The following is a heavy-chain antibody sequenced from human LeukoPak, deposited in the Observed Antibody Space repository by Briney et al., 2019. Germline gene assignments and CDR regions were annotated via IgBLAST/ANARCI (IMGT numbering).Heavy chain of an antibody. Sequence: ASVKVSCKASGYTFTGYYMHWVRQAPGQGLEWMGWINPNSGGPNYAQKFQGWVTMTRDTSISTAYMELSRLRSDDTAVYYCARGRSGWLLPFDHWGQGTLVTVSS. V-gene: IGHV1-2*04. D-gene: IGHD6-19*01. CDR2: INPNSGGP. CDR3: ARGRSGWLLPFDH. CDR1: GYTFTGYY. J-gene: IGHJ4*02.